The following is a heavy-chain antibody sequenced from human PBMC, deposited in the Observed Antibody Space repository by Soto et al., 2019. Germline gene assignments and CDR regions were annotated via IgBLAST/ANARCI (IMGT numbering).Heavy chain of an antibody. CDR2: IKSDGSST. V-gene: IGHV3-74*01. CDR1: GITFSSYW. Sequence: GGSLRLSCAASGITFSSYWMHWVRQAPGKGLVWVSRIKSDGSSTSYADSVKGRFTISRDNAKNTLYLQMNSLRAEDTAVYYCAREACSGGNCFYFGPDEWGQGTLVTVSS. CDR3: AREACSGGNCFYFGPDE. J-gene: IGHJ4*02. D-gene: IGHD2-15*01.